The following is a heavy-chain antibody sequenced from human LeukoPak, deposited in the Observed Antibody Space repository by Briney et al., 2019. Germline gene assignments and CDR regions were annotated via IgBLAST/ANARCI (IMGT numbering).Heavy chain of an antibody. CDR1: GYTFTGYH. J-gene: IGHJ4*02. Sequence: GASVKVSCKASGYTFTGYHMHWVRQAPGQGLEWMGWINPDSGGTDYAQKFQGRVTMTRDTSISTAYMELSRLRSDDTAVYYCARDMITFGGVISSFDYWGQGTLVTVSS. D-gene: IGHD3-16*02. CDR3: ARDMITFGGVISSFDY. CDR2: INPDSGGT. V-gene: IGHV1-2*02.